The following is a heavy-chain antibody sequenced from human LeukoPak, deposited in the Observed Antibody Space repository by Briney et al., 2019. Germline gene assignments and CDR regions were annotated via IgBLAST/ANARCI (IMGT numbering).Heavy chain of an antibody. CDR2: ISYDGSNK. V-gene: IGHV3-30*18. D-gene: IGHD3-10*01. CDR1: GFTFSSYG. CDR3: AKENGYYGSSYGMDV. Sequence: GGSLRLSCAASGFTFSSYGMHWVRQAPGKGLEWVAVISYDGSNKYYADSVKGRFTISRDNSKNTLYLQMNSLRAEDTAVYYCAKENGYYGSSYGMDVLGQGTTVTVS. J-gene: IGHJ6*02.